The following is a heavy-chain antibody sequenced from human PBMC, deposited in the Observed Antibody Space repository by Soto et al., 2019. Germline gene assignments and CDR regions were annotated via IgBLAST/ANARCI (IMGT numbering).Heavy chain of an antibody. CDR2: IGTAGDT. CDR3: ARATTDTYYFDY. J-gene: IGHJ4*02. V-gene: IGHV3-13*01. Sequence: GGSLRLSCAASGFTFSSYDMHWVRQATGKGLEWVSAIGTAGDTYYPGSVKGRFTISRENAKNSLYLQMNSLRAGDTAVYYCARATTDTYYFDYWGQGTLVTVSS. CDR1: GFTFSSYD. D-gene: IGHD4-4*01.